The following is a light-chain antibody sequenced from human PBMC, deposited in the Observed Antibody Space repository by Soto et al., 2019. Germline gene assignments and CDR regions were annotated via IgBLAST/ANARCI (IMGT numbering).Light chain of an antibody. Sequence: QSALTQPASVSGSPGQSITISCTGTSSDIGRYNLVSWYQQHPGKAPKLIIYEDIERPSGVSDRFSGSKSGNTASLTISWLQTEDEADYYCCSYAGGASVVFGGGTKVTFL. CDR3: CSYAGGASVV. CDR1: SSDIGRYNL. V-gene: IGLV2-23*01. CDR2: EDI. J-gene: IGLJ2*01.